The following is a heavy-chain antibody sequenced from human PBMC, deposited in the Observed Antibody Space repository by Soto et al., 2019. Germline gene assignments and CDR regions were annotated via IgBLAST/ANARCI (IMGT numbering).Heavy chain of an antibody. J-gene: IGHJ4*02. Sequence: VASVKVSCKASGDTFSFYTINWVRQAPGLGLEWVGRINPILSMSNYAQKFQGRVTMTADKSTSTAYMELRSLRFEDTAIYYCATSYGSGYRAFDYWGQGALVTVSS. CDR3: ATSYGSGYRAFDY. CDR2: INPILSMS. CDR1: GDTFSFYT. D-gene: IGHD3-10*01. V-gene: IGHV1-69*02.